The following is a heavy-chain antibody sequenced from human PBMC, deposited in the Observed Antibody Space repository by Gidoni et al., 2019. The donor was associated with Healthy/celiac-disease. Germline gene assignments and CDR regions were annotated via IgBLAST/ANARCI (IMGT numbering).Heavy chain of an antibody. D-gene: IGHD1-26*01. J-gene: IGHJ4*02. Sequence: GRFTISRDNSKNTLYLQMNSLRAEDTAVYYCAKGAGKLLYWGQGTLVTVSS. V-gene: IGHV3-23*01. CDR3: AKGAGKLLY.